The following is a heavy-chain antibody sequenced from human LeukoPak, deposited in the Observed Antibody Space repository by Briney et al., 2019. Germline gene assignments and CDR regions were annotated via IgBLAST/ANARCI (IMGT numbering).Heavy chain of an antibody. J-gene: IGHJ6*02. CDR2: LKSKRSGGTS. CDR3: RWEKSFYLGLDV. D-gene: IGHD3-16*02. Sequence: PGGSLRLSCAASGFTFSSFAMNWVRQAPGKGLEWVARLKSKRSGGTSDYAAPVKGRFTISRDDSKETLYLQMNSLTIEDTAVYYCRWEKSFYLGLDVWGQGTTVTVSS. V-gene: IGHV3-15*01. CDR1: GFTFSSFA.